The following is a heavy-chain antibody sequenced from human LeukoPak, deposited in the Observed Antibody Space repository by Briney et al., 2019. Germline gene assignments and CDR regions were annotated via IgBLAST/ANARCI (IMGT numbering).Heavy chain of an antibody. V-gene: IGHV1-18*01. Sequence: ASVKVSCKASGYTFTSYGISWVRQAPGQGLEWMGWISAYNGNTHSAQKLQGRVTMTTDTSTSTAYMELRSLRSDDTAVYYCATGREMATILDQGGFDYWGQETLVTVSS. CDR1: GYTFTSYG. CDR3: ATGREMATILDQGGFDY. J-gene: IGHJ4*02. D-gene: IGHD5-24*01. CDR2: ISAYNGNT.